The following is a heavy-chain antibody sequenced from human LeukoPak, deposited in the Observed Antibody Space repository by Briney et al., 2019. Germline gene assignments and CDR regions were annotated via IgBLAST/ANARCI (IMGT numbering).Heavy chain of an antibody. CDR3: AKEGDTRGYSGFDY. CDR2: INSDGSST. CDR1: GFTFSSYA. V-gene: IGHV3-74*01. J-gene: IGHJ4*02. D-gene: IGHD5-12*01. Sequence: GASPRLSCAASGFTFSSYAMSWVRQAPGKGLVWVSRINSDGSSTSYADSVKGRFTISRDNAKNTLYLQMNSLRAEDTAVYYCAKEGDTRGYSGFDYWGQGTLVTVSS.